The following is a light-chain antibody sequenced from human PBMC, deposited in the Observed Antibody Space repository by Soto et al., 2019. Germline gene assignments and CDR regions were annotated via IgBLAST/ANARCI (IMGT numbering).Light chain of an antibody. J-gene: IGKJ2*01. Sequence: DTHMTQSPSTLSASVGDTVTITCRARQNINNWLSLYQQKPEKVPKLLIYGASTLEDGVPSRVRGSRSGTEFNLPINSLQPDDFATYYCQRYDGYFGQGTKLEIK. V-gene: IGKV1-5*01. CDR2: GAS. CDR1: QNINNW. CDR3: QRYDGY.